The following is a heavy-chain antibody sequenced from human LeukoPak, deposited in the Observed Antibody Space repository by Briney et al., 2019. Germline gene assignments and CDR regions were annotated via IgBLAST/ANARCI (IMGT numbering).Heavy chain of an antibody. D-gene: IGHD2-15*01. Sequence: GGSLRLSCAASGFTFSSYAMSWVRQAPGKGLEWVSAISGSGGSTYYADSVKGRFTISRDNSKNTLYLQLNSLRAEDTAVYYRAELFKHCSGGSCYGTTAHYYYGMDVWGQGTTVTVSS. CDR3: AELFKHCSGGSCYGTTAHYYYGMDV. CDR2: ISGSGGST. CDR1: GFTFSSYA. J-gene: IGHJ6*02. V-gene: IGHV3-23*01.